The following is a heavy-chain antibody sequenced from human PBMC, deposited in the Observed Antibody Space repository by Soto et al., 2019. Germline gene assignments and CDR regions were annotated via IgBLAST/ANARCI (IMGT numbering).Heavy chain of an antibody. J-gene: IGHJ5*02. V-gene: IGHV4-59*08. CDR3: GRLGKYYQAIDP. CDR2: IYYDGTA. D-gene: IGHD2-2*01. CDR1: GVSFSPNY. Sequence: QVQLQLSGPGLVTPSETLSLTCTVAGVSFSPNYWSWIRQPPGKGLEWVGYIYYDGTARHNPSLKSRFTLSRRTSRSEFSTGLSSARAADTAVYYGGRLGKYYQAIDPWCTGTLVTVSS.